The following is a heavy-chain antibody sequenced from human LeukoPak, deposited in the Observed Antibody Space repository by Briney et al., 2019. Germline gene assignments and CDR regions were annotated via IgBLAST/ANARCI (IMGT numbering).Heavy chain of an antibody. V-gene: IGHV3-7*04. J-gene: IGHJ4*02. CDR2: IKQDGSKK. Sequence: GGSLRLSCTASGFTFSGYSMTWVRQAPGKGLEWVANIKQDGSKKSYVDSVKGRFTISRDNAKNSLYLQMNSLRAEDTAIYYCTRVGYIDEGIDYWGQGTLVTVSS. CDR1: GFTFSGYS. D-gene: IGHD5-24*01. CDR3: TRVGYIDEGIDY.